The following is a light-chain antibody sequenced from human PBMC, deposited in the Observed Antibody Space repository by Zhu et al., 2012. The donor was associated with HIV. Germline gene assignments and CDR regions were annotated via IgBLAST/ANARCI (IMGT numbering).Light chain of an antibody. CDR3: HQYATSPLT. CDR2: GAS. J-gene: IGKJ4*01. Sequence: QAPRLLIYGASNRATGIPARFRGGVSGTDFTLTISSLEPEDFAVYYCHQYATSPLTFGGGTKVEI. V-gene: IGKV3-20*01.